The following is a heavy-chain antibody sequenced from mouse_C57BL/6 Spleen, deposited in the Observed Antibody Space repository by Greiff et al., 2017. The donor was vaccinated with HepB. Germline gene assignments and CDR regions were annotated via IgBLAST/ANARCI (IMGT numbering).Heavy chain of an antibody. CDR2: IDPETGGT. CDR1: GYTFTDYE. CDR3: TRFDYDRAWFAY. Sequence: VHLVESGAELVRPGASVTLSCKASGYTFTDYEMHWVKQTPVHGLEWIGAIDPETGGTAYNQKFKGKAILTADKSSSTAYMELRSLTSGDSAVYYCTRFDYDRAWFAYWGQGTLVTVSA. J-gene: IGHJ3*01. V-gene: IGHV1-15*01. D-gene: IGHD2-4*01.